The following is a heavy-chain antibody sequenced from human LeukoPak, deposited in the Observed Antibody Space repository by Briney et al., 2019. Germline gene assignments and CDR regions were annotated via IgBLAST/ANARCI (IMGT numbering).Heavy chain of an antibody. J-gene: IGHJ4*02. CDR1: GGSFSGYY. Sequence: NLSETLSLTCAVYGGSFSGYYWSWIRQPPGKGLEWIGEINHSGSTNYNPSLKSRVTISVDTSKNQFSLKLSSVTAADTAVYYCAREEYGSTVTNYWGQGTLVTVSS. D-gene: IGHD4-17*01. CDR3: AREEYGSTVTNY. CDR2: INHSGST. V-gene: IGHV4-34*01.